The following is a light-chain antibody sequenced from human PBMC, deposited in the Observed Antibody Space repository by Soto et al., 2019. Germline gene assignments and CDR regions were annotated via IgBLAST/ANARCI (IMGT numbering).Light chain of an antibody. V-gene: IGKV3D-15*01. CDR1: QSVSNY. Sequence: EAVMSQSPATVSLSQGGRATLSCRASQSVSNYLAWYQQKPGQAPRLLIYDTSTRATDIPARFSGSGSGTDFTLTISSLEPEDFALYYCQQYESWPRTFGHRTKVDIK. CDR3: QQYESWPRT. J-gene: IGKJ1*01. CDR2: DTS.